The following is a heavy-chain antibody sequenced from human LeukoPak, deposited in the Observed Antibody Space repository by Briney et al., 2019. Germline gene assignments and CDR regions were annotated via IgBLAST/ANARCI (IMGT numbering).Heavy chain of an antibody. CDR3: ARDLWRTLTTPAGY. CDR2: ISFDGNNK. V-gene: IGHV3-30-3*01. CDR1: GFTFSSYS. Sequence: GRSLRLSCAASGFTFSSYSMHWVRQAPGKGLEWVAIISFDGNNKYYADSVKGRFTISRDNYNSTMYLQMNSLRAEDTSVYYCARDLWRTLTTPAGYWGQGTLVTVSS. D-gene: IGHD4-17*01. J-gene: IGHJ4*02.